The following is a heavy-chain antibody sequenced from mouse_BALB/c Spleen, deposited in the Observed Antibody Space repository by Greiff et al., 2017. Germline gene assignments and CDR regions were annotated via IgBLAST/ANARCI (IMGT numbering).Heavy chain of an antibody. CDR1: GYTFTDYN. D-gene: IGHD2-3*01. J-gene: IGHJ3*01. CDR3: AGWDYGGYYAFAY. V-gene: IGHV1S29*02. CDR2: IYPYNGGT. Sequence: VQLQQSGPELVKPGASVKISCKASGYTFTDYNMHWVKQSHGKSLEWIGYIYPYNGGTGYNQKFKSKATLTVDNSSSTAYMELRSLTSEDSAVYYCAGWDYGGYYAFAYWGQGTLVTVSA.